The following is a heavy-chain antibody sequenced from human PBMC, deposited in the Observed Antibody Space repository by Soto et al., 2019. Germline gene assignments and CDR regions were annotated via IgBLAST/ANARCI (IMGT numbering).Heavy chain of an antibody. CDR1: GDSVSSKSAA. V-gene: IGHV6-1*01. D-gene: IGHD1-26*01. CDR3: ARTWDYLGDY. J-gene: IGHJ4*02. Sequence: SQTLSLTCAISGDSVSSKSAAWHWIRQSPSRGLEWLGRTYYRSKWSSNYAVSVKSRITINPDTSKNQFSLQLRSVTPDDTAMYYCARTWDYLGDYWGQETLVTVS. CDR2: TYYRSKWSS.